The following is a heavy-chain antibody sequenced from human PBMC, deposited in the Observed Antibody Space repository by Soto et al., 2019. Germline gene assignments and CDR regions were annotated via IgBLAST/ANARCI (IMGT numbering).Heavy chain of an antibody. CDR2: ISSSSSYI. Sequence: KPGGSLRLSCAASGFTFSSYSMNWVRQAPGKGLEWVSSISSSSSYIYYADSVKGRFTITRDNAKNSLYLQMNSLGAEDTAVYYGASNHDIWSGLLGYWGQGTLVTVSS. CDR3: ASNHDIWSGLLGY. J-gene: IGHJ4*02. V-gene: IGHV3-21*03. D-gene: IGHD3-3*01. CDR1: GFTFSSYS.